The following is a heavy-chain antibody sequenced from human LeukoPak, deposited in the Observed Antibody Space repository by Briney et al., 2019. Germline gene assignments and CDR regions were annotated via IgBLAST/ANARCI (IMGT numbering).Heavy chain of an antibody. J-gene: IGHJ4*02. CDR3: AREKAAADDY. Sequence: SETLSLTCTVSGGSISSSSYYWGWIRQPPGKGLEWIGSIYYSGSTYYNPSRKSRVTISVDTSKNQFSLKLSSVTAADTAVYYCAREKAAADDYWGQGTLVTVSS. CDR2: IYYSGST. V-gene: IGHV4-39*07. D-gene: IGHD6-13*01. CDR1: GGSISSSSYY.